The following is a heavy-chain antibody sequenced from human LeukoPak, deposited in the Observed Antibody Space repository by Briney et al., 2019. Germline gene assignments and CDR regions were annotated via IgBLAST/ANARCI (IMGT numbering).Heavy chain of an antibody. CDR1: GYTFTSYD. D-gene: IGHD3-3*01. V-gene: IGHV1-8*01. CDR3: ARGPYYDFWSGYYRYNDWFDP. Sequence: ASVKVSCKASGYTFTSYDIKWVRQATGQGLEWMGWMNPKSGSTGYAQKFQDRVTMTWNTSISTAYMELSSLRFEDTAVYYCARGPYYDFWSGYYRYNDWFDPWGQGTLVTVSS. J-gene: IGHJ5*02. CDR2: MNPKSGST.